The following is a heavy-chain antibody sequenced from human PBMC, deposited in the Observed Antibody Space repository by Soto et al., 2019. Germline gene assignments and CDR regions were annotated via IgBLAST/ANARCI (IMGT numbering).Heavy chain of an antibody. D-gene: IGHD2-15*01. CDR2: IYYSGST. V-gene: IGHV4-59*08. J-gene: IGHJ4*02. Sequence: QVQLQESGPGLVKPSETLSLTCTVSGGSISSYYWSWIRQPPGKGLEWIGYIYYSGSTNYNPSLNVRVTIAVDTSKHPYYLKLSSVTAADTAVYFCARRGGSAADYWGQGTLVTVSS. CDR1: GGSISSYY. CDR3: ARRGGSAADY.